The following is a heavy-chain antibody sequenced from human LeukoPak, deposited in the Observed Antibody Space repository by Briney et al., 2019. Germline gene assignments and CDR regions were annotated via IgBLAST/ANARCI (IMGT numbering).Heavy chain of an antibody. CDR1: GFTFSSYG. CDR2: ISYDGSNK. Sequence: GRSLRLSCAASGFTFSSYGMHWVRQAPGKGLEWVAFISYDGSNKYYADSVKGRFTISRDNSKNTLYLQMNSLRAEDTAVYYCAKGRGWEASYYYYYMDVWGKGTTVTISS. D-gene: IGHD1-26*01. CDR3: AKGRGWEASYYYYYMDV. V-gene: IGHV3-30*18. J-gene: IGHJ6*03.